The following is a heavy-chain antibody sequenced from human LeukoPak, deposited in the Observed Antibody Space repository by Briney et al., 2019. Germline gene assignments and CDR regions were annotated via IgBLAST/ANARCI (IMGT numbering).Heavy chain of an antibody. V-gene: IGHV4-39*01. CDR3: ARLSCSSSSCFFPNAFDI. CDR1: GGSVSSGSYY. Sequence: PSETLSLTCTVSGGSVSSGSYYWAWIRQPPGKGLEWIGNIYYSGSTYYNTSLKNRVTISVDTSKNQFSLKLSSVTAADTAVYYCARLSCSSSSCFFPNAFDIWGQGTMVTVSS. D-gene: IGHD2-2*01. J-gene: IGHJ3*02. CDR2: IYYSGST.